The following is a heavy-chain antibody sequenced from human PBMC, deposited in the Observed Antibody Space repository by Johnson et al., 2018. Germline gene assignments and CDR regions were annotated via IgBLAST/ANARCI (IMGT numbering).Heavy chain of an antibody. Sequence: VQLVESGGGLVKPGGSLRLSCAASGFTFSSYSMNWVRQAPGKGLEWVSSISSSSSYIYYADSVKGRFTISRDNAKNSRYLQMNSLRAEDTAVYYCAGDSEGSWLGGAWGQGTMVTVSS. CDR1: GFTFSSYS. D-gene: IGHD6-13*01. CDR3: AGDSEGSWLGGA. V-gene: IGHV3-21*01. CDR2: ISSSSSYI. J-gene: IGHJ3*01.